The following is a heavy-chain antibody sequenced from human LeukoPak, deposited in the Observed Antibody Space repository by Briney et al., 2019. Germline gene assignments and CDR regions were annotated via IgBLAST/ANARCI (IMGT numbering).Heavy chain of an antibody. Sequence: PGGSLRLSCAASGFPFSSYAMSWVRQAPGKGLEWVSAVSGSGSTTYYADSVKGRFTISRDNSKNTLYLQMNSLRAEDTAVYYCAKSDYYDRSCHPSSFEYWGQGTLVTVSS. CDR1: GFPFSSYA. V-gene: IGHV3-23*01. CDR3: AKSDYYDRSCHPSSFEY. CDR2: VSGSGSTT. D-gene: IGHD3-22*01. J-gene: IGHJ4*02.